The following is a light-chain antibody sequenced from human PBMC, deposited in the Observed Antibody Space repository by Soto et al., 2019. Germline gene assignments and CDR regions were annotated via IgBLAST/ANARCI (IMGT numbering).Light chain of an antibody. V-gene: IGKV1-27*01. CDR2: AAS. J-gene: IGKJ1*01. CDR3: QKDNTVPRT. CDR1: KGSSHF. Sequence: DIQMTQSPSSLSASVGDRVTITCRASKGSSHFLAWYHQKPGKVPTLLIYAASILQSGVPPRFSGSGSGTEFTLTISSLQPEDVATYYGQKDNTVPRTFGQGTKVEI.